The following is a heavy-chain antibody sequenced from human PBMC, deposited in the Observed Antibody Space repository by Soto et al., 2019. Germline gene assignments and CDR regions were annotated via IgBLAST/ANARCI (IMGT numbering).Heavy chain of an antibody. Sequence: PGGSLSLSCAASGFPVSSNYMSWVRQAPGKGLEWVSVIYSGGSTYYADSVKGRFTISRDNSKNTLYLQMNSLRAEDTAVYYCARAIYYYDSSGYLYWGQGTLVTVSS. V-gene: IGHV3-66*01. CDR1: GFPVSSNY. CDR3: ARAIYYYDSSGYLY. D-gene: IGHD3-22*01. J-gene: IGHJ4*02. CDR2: IYSGGST.